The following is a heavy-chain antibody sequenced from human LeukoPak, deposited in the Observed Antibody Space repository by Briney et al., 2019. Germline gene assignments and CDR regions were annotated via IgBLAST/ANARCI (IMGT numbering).Heavy chain of an antibody. V-gene: IGHV3-30*02. CDR1: GFTFSSYG. D-gene: IGHD3-16*01. CDR2: IRYDGSNK. Sequence: GGSLRLSGAASGFTFSSYGVHWVRQAPGKGLEWVAFIRYDGSNKYYADSVKGRSTISRDNSKNTLYLQMYSLRAEDTAVYYCAKDSLADIDYWGQETLVTVSS. J-gene: IGHJ4*02. CDR3: AKDSLADIDY.